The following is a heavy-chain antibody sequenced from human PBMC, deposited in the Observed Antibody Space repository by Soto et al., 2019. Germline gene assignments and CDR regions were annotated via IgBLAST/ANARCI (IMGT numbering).Heavy chain of an antibody. D-gene: IGHD3-16*01. CDR3: ARLGDSAGPREGYFDY. V-gene: IGHV4-31*03. Sequence: SETLSLTCTVSGGSISSGGYYWSWIRQHPGKGLEWIGYIYYSGSTYYNPSLKSRVTISVDTSKNQFSRKLSSVTAADTAVYYCARLGDSAGPREGYFDYWGQGTLVTVSS. CDR1: GGSISSGGYY. CDR2: IYYSGST. J-gene: IGHJ4*02.